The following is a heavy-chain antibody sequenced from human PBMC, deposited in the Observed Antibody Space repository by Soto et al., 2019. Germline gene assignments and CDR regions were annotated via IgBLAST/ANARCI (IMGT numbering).Heavy chain of an antibody. J-gene: IGHJ4*02. CDR2: IYYSGST. V-gene: IGHV4-30-4*01. CDR1: GGSISSGDYY. D-gene: IGHD6-13*01. CDR3: AREGGQQLAFDY. Sequence: QVQLQESGPGLVKPSQTLSLTCTVSGGSISSGDYYWSWIRQPPGKGLEWIGYIYYSGSTYYNPSLKSRVAQAVDAGKNQFSLEPMPVNAAGPAVYYCAREGGQQLAFDYWGQGTLVTVSS.